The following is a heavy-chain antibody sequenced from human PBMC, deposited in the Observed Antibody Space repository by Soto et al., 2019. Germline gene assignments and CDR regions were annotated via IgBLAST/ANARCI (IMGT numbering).Heavy chain of an antibody. Sequence: ASVKVSCKASGYTFTDYYMHWVPQAPGQRLEWMGCINPNSGTTNYAQKFQGWVTMTRDTSITTVYMEVSRLRSDDTAVYYCVRVPRGVYYGMDVWGQGPTVTISS. CDR1: GYTFTDYY. D-gene: IGHD3-10*01. CDR3: VRVPRGVYYGMDV. CDR2: INPNSGTT. V-gene: IGHV1-2*04. J-gene: IGHJ6*02.